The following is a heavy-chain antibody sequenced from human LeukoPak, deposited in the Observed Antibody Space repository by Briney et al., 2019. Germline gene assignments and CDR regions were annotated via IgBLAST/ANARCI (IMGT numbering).Heavy chain of an antibody. CDR3: AKEAPRFSAATPGYFDY. V-gene: IGHV3-30*02. D-gene: IGHD3-10*01. CDR1: GFTFSSYG. J-gene: IGHJ4*02. Sequence: GGSLRLSCAASGFTFSSYGMHWVRQAPGKGLEWVAFIRYDGSNKYYADSVKGRSTISRDNSKNTLYLQMNSLRAEDTAVYYCAKEAPRFSAATPGYFDYWGQGTLVTVSS. CDR2: IRYDGSNK.